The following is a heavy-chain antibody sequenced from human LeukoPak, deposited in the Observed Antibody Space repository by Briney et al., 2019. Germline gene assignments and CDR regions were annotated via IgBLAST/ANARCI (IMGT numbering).Heavy chain of an antibody. CDR3: ARGPNLGIQQAVAFDI. V-gene: IGHV1-69*05. CDR2: IIPIFGTA. CDR1: VGTFSSYA. D-gene: IGHD5-18*01. J-gene: IGHJ3*02. Sequence: SSVKVSCKASVGTFSSYAISWVRQAPRPALEWMGRIIPIFGTANYAQKFQGRVTITTDETTSTAYMELSSLRSEDTAVYYCARGPNLGIQQAVAFDIWGQGTMVTVSS.